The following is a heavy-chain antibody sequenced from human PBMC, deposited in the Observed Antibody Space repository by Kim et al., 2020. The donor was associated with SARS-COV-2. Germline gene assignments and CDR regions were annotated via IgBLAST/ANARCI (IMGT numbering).Heavy chain of an antibody. Sequence: SVKVSCKASGGTFSSYAISWVRQAPGQGLEWMGGIIPIFGTANYAQKFQGRVTITADESTSTAYMELSSLGSEDTAVYYCARGQYYDILTGLSGMDVWGQGTTVTVSS. J-gene: IGHJ6*02. CDR1: GGTFSSYA. CDR3: ARGQYYDILTGLSGMDV. V-gene: IGHV1-69*13. D-gene: IGHD3-9*01. CDR2: IIPIFGTA.